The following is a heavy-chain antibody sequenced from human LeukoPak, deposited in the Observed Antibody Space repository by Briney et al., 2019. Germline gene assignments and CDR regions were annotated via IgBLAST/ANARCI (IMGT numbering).Heavy chain of an antibody. Sequence: GSLRLSFAASGFPFSTYSMNWVRQAPGKGLEWVSYISSSTSTIYYADSVKGRFTISRDNAKNSLYLQMNSLRAEDTAVYYCARGPRYCSSTSCSRGFDYWGQGTLVTVSS. CDR2: ISSSTSTI. J-gene: IGHJ4*02. D-gene: IGHD2-2*01. CDR3: ARGPRYCSSTSCSRGFDY. CDR1: GFPFSTYS. V-gene: IGHV3-48*04.